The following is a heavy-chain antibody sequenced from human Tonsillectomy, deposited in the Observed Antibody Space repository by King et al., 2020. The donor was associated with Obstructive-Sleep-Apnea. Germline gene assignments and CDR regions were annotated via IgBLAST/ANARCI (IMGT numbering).Heavy chain of an antibody. CDR1: GGSISSYS. CDR3: ARDVPYDWLVPYYYYGMDV. CDR2: MFTSGST. D-gene: IGHD3-9*01. J-gene: IGHJ6*02. V-gene: IGHV4-4*07. Sequence: VQLQESGPGLVKPSETLSLTCTVSGGSISSYSWAWIRQPAGEGLEGIGRMFTSGSTNCNPSLKMRVTMSVDTSKNQFSLKLSSVTAADTAVYYCARDVPYDWLVPYYYYGMDVWGQGTTVTVSS.